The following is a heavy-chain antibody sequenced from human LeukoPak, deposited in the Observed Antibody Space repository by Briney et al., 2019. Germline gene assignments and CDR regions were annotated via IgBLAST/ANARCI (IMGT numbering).Heavy chain of an antibody. Sequence: PSETLSLTCTVSGGSISNYYWNWIRQPPGKGLEWIGYIYYSGTTNYTPSLKSRVSMSVDTSKNQFSLKLSSVTAADTAVYYCATEKHVDIVATGEAFDIWGQGTMVTVSS. CDR3: ATEKHVDIVATGEAFDI. J-gene: IGHJ3*02. V-gene: IGHV4-59*01. CDR2: IYYSGTT. CDR1: GGSISNYY. D-gene: IGHD5-12*01.